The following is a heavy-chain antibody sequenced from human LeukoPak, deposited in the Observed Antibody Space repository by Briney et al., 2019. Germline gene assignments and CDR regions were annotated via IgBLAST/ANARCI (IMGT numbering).Heavy chain of an antibody. CDR3: ARNTYGYKFSMDV. J-gene: IGHJ6*03. Sequence: ASVKVSCKASGGTFSSYAISWVRQAPGQGLEWVGWVTAFNENTHYSRKFQGRVTMTRDTSTSTAYMELRSLRSHDTAVYYCARNTYGYKFSMDVWGKGTTVTVSS. D-gene: IGHD5-24*01. CDR1: GGTFSSYA. V-gene: IGHV1-18*01. CDR2: VTAFNENT.